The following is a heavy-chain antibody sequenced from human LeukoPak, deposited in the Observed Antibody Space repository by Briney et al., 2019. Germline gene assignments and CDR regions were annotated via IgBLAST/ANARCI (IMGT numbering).Heavy chain of an antibody. CDR1: GGSVRGYY. CDR2: IYSSGST. D-gene: IGHD3-10*01. V-gene: IGHV4-59*02. J-gene: IGHJ4*02. Sequence: PSETLSLTCNVSGGSVRGYYWSWIRQPPGKGLEWIGYIYSSGSTNYNPSLKSRVTMSVDTSKNQFSLKLSSVTAADTAVYYCARDPEGGSGSYYPYYFDYWGQGTLVTVSS. CDR3: ARDPEGGSGSYYPYYFDY.